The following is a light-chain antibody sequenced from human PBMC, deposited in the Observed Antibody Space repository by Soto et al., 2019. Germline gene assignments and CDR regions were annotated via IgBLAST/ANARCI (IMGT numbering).Light chain of an antibody. CDR2: AAS. V-gene: IGKV3-20*01. Sequence: EIVLTQSPDTLSLFPGERATLSCRASQSISSTYLAWYQQKPGQAPRPLISAASNRATGTPDRFSGSGSGTDFTLTISRLEPEDFAVYYCQQYGSSRWTFGQGTKVDIK. CDR1: QSISSTY. CDR3: QQYGSSRWT. J-gene: IGKJ1*01.